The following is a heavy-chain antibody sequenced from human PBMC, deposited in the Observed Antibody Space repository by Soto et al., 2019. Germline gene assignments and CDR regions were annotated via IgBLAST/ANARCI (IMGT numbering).Heavy chain of an antibody. CDR3: ARGGGEGQKLIWCDP. CDR2: IYSGGST. CDR1: GFTVSSNY. J-gene: IGHJ5*02. D-gene: IGHD3-16*01. V-gene: IGHV3-53*04. Sequence: EVQLVESGGGLVQPGGSLRLSCAASGFTVSSNYMSWVRQAPGKGLEWVSVIYSGGSTYYADSVKGRFTIARHNAKKTRYLQMNSLRAEDTAVYYCARGGGEGQKLIWCDPWGQGTLVTVFS.